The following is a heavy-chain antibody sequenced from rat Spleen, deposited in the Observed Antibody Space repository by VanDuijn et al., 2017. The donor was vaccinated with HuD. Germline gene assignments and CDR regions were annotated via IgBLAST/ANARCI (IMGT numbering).Heavy chain of an antibody. CDR2: ISRSGTT. D-gene: IGHD4-3*01. CDR3: ASAEFGVGWFAY. Sequence: EVQLQESGPGLVKPSQSLSLTCSVTGYSITSNYWGWIRKFPGNKMEWIGHISRSGTTSYNPSLKSRISITRDTSKNQFFLQLTSATTEDTATYYCASAEFGVGWFAYWGQGTLVTVSS. J-gene: IGHJ3*01. V-gene: IGHV3-1*01. CDR1: GYSITSNY.